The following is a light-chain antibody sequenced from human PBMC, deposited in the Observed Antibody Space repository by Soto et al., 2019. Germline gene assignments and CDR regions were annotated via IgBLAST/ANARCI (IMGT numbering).Light chain of an antibody. CDR3: QQVNGYPFT. V-gene: IGKV1-9*01. CDR2: AAS. CDR1: QGISTS. Sequence: DIQLTQSPSFLSASVGDTVTITCRASQGISTSLAWYQETPGMAPKLLIYAASTLHSGDPSRFSGSGSGTEFTLTISGLQPEDFATYSCQQVNGYPFTFGGGTKVE. J-gene: IGKJ4*01.